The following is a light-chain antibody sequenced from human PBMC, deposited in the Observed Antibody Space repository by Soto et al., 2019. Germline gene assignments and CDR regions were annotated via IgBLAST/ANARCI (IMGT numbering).Light chain of an antibody. V-gene: IGKV1-12*01. CDR1: QGISSS. Sequence: DIQMAHSPSSVSASVGDRVTITCRASQGISSSLAWYQQRPGKAPKLLLYAASNLQNEVPSRFSGSGSGTEFTLTISRMQPEDCATYYCKHAKNFPWKFGQGTRVDIK. J-gene: IGKJ1*01. CDR2: AAS. CDR3: KHAKNFPWK.